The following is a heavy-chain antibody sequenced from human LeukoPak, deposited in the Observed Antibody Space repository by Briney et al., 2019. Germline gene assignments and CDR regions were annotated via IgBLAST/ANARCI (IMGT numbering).Heavy chain of an antibody. V-gene: IGHV4-59*08. Sequence: SETLSLTCTVSGSSISSYYWSWIRQPPGKGLEWIGHIYYSGSTNYNPSLKSRVTISVDTSKNQFSLKLSSVTAADTAVYYCARLRVAVAGTGYIDYWGQGTLVTVSS. CDR2: IYYSGST. CDR3: ARLRVAVAGTGYIDY. J-gene: IGHJ4*02. D-gene: IGHD6-19*01. CDR1: GSSISSYY.